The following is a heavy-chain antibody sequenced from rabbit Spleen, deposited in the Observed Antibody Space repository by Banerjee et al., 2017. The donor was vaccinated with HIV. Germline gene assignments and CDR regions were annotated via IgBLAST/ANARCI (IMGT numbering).Heavy chain of an antibody. D-gene: IGHD1-1*01. V-gene: IGHV1S40*01. CDR1: GLDFSGDSY. CDR3: ARDTSSSFSSYGMDL. Sequence: QSLEESGGDLVKPGASLTLTCKASGLDFSGDSYDSYMCWVRQAPGKGLEWIGCIDIGSSSFTYFASWAKGRFTISKASSTTVTLQMTSLTAADTATYFCARDTSSSFSSYGMDLWGPGTLVTVS. J-gene: IGHJ6*01. CDR2: IDIGSSSFT.